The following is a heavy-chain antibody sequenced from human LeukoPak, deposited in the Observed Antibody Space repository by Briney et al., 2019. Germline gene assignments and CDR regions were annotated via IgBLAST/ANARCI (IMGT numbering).Heavy chain of an antibody. CDR3: ARDVYCSGGNCYYYFDY. V-gene: IGHV1-18*01. D-gene: IGHD2-15*01. CDR2: ISAYNGDT. Sequence: ASVKVSCKASGYTFTSYDIAWVGQAPGQGLEWMAWISAYNGDTNYAQKLQGRVTMTTDTSTSTAYMELTSLNSDDTAVYYCARDVYCSGGNCYYYFDYWGQGTLVTVSS. J-gene: IGHJ4*02. CDR1: GYTFTSYD.